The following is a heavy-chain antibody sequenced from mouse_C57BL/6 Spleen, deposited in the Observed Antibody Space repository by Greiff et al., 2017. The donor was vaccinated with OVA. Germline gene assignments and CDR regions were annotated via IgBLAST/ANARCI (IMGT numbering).Heavy chain of an antibody. V-gene: IGHV1-50*01. D-gene: IGHD2-2*01. CDR3: GNGLYYGYDAWFAY. CDR2: IDPSDSYT. CDR1: GYTFTSYW. Sequence: QVQLQQPGAELVKPGASVKLSCKASGYTFTSYWMQWVKQRPGQGLEWIGEIDPSDSYTNYNQKFKGKATLTVDTTSSTAYMQLSSLTSEVSAVYYWGNGLYYGYDAWFAYWGQGTLVTVSA. J-gene: IGHJ3*01.